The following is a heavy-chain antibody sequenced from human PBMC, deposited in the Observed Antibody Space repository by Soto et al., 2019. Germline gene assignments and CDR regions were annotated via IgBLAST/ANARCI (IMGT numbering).Heavy chain of an antibody. D-gene: IGHD1-1*01. CDR1: GVTMTYGGYS. Sequence: SETLSLTCTVSGVTMTYGGYSWSWIRQSPGKGLEWLGYISHFETTYYNPSFKSRLTISVDTSKNHFSLRLTSVTAADTAVYYCARDLWVEPELYYYGMDVWGQGTTVTVSS. V-gene: IGHV4-30-2*05. CDR2: ISHFETT. CDR3: ARDLWVEPELYYYGMDV. J-gene: IGHJ6*02.